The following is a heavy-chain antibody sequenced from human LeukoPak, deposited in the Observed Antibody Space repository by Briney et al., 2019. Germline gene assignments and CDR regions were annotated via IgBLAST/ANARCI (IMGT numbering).Heavy chain of an antibody. D-gene: IGHD3-10*01. V-gene: IGHV1-46*01. CDR2: INPSGDDR. J-gene: IGHJ4*02. CDR3: ARVATYYYGSGPRGYFDY. Sequence: ASVRVSCKASGYTFGTHWMHWVRQAPGQGLEWMAIINPSGDDRSYAQKFQGRVTVTRDMSTRTVYMELSDLRPEDTAVYYCARVATYYYGSGPRGYFDYWGQGTLVTVSS. CDR1: GYTFGTHW.